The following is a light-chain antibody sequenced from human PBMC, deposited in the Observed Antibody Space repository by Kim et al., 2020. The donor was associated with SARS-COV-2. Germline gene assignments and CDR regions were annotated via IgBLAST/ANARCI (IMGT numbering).Light chain of an antibody. V-gene: IGKV3-15*01. J-gene: IGKJ2*01. CDR3: QQYDDWPPYT. CDR1: RSVGTN. Sequence: VSPEERAHLSCTAMRSVGTNLAWYQQKPGQAPRLLFYGASSRATGIPARFGGSGSGTEFTLTISSLQSEDFALYYCQQYDDWPPYTFGQGTKLEI. CDR2: GAS.